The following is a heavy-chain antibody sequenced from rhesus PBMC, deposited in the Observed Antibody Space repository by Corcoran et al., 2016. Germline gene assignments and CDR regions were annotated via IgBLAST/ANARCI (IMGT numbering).Heavy chain of an antibody. V-gene: IGHV4-160*01. J-gene: IGHJ4*01. CDR2: IVGGGGST. D-gene: IGHD3-3*01. Sequence: QVQLQESGPGLVKPSETLSLTCAVSGGSISNNFWSWVRPPPGKGLEWIGRIVGGGGSTDYNPSLKSRVTVSRDTSKNHFSLNLNSVTAADTAVYYCARGYNIWTGYRFDYWGQGVLVTVSS. CDR1: GGSISNNF. CDR3: ARGYNIWTGYRFDY.